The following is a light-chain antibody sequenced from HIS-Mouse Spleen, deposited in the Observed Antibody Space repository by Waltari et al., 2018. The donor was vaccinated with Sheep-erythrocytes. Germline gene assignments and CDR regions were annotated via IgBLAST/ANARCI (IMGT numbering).Light chain of an antibody. J-gene: IGLJ3*02. CDR1: ALPKKY. CDR2: EDS. Sequence: SYELTQPPSVSVSPGQTARITCSGDALPKKYAYWYKQKSGPAPVLVIYEDSKRPSGIPERFSGSSSGTMATLTISGAQVEDDADYYCYSTDSSGNHWVFGGGTKLTVL. V-gene: IGLV3-10*01. CDR3: YSTDSSGNHWV.